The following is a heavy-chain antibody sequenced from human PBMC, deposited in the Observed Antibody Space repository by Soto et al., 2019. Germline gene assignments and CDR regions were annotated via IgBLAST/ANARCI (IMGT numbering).Heavy chain of an antibody. CDR2: MNPNSGNT. V-gene: IGHV1-8*01. Sequence: QVQLVQSGAEVKKPGASVKVSCKASGYTFTSYDINWVRQATGQGLEWMGWMNPNSGNTGYAQKFQGRVTMTRNTSLIIAYMELSSLRSEGTAVYYCARPRSGSYYYCMDVWRQGTAVTFSS. CDR1: GYTFTSYD. J-gene: IGHJ6*02. CDR3: ARPRSGSYYYCMDV. D-gene: IGHD3-3*01.